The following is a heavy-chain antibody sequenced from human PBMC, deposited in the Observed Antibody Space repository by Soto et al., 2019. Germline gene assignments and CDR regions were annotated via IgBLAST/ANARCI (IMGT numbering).Heavy chain of an antibody. CDR3: ARDFDADSRTDFDY. Sequence: QVLLVESGGGLVKPGGSLRLSCATSGFIFSDYYMHWIRQAPGKGLEWISYISGNGRSIQDADSAKGRFTISSDNAQNSLYLQMNSLRAEDTALYFCARDFDADSRTDFDYWGQGTLVTVSS. CDR1: GFIFSDYY. V-gene: IGHV3-11*01. D-gene: IGHD1-1*01. CDR2: ISGNGRSI. J-gene: IGHJ4*02.